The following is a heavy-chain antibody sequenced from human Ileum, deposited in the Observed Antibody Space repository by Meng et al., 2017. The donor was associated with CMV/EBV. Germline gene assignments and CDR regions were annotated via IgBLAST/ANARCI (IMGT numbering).Heavy chain of an antibody. Sequence: GSLRLSCTVSGYSISSGYYWGWIRQPPGKGLEWIGSIYHSGSTYYNPSLKSRVTISVDTSKNQFSLKLSSVTAADTAVYYCARTSGYSGYDYAGFDYWDQGTLVTVSS. CDR2: IYHSGST. V-gene: IGHV4-38-2*02. CDR3: ARTSGYSGYDYAGFDY. D-gene: IGHD5-12*01. CDR1: GYSISSGYY. J-gene: IGHJ4*02.